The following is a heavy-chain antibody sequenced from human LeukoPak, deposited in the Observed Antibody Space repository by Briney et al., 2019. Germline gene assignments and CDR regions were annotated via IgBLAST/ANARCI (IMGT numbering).Heavy chain of an antibody. CDR2: INHSGST. J-gene: IGHJ4*02. Sequence: SETLSLTCAVYEGSLSGYFWSWIRQPPGKGLEWIGEINHSGSTYYNPSLKSRVTISVDTSKNQFSLKLSSVTAADTAVYYCARLSVGYCSSTSCYSADYWGQGTLVTVSS. CDR3: ARLSVGYCSSTSCYSADY. D-gene: IGHD2-2*01. CDR1: EGSLSGYF. V-gene: IGHV4-34*01.